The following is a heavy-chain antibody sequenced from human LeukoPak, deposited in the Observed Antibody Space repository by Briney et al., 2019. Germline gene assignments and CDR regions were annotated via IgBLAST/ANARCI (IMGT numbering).Heavy chain of an antibody. Sequence: GESLKISCKGSGYSFTSYRIGWVRQMPGKGLEWMGIIYPGDSDTRYSPSFQGQVTISADKSISTAYLQWSSLKASDTAMYYCARARPQWLLRYYFDYWGQGTLVTVSS. D-gene: IGHD3-22*01. CDR2: IYPGDSDT. CDR3: ARARPQWLLRYYFDY. J-gene: IGHJ4*02. CDR1: GYSFTSYR. V-gene: IGHV5-51*01.